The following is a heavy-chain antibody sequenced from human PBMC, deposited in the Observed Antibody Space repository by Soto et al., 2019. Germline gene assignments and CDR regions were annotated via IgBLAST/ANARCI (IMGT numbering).Heavy chain of an antibody. CDR2: INSDGSIT. V-gene: IGHV3-74*01. CDR1: GVTFMSYW. J-gene: IGHJ3*02. D-gene: IGHD2-15*01. CDR3: SRDRYCSGGSRCYADAFDI. Sequence: EVQLVESGGGLVQPGASLRLSCADSGVTFMSYWMHWVRQAPGKGLVWVSHINSDGSITTYADSVKGRFTISRDNAMITLYRQMTSLRAEDTAVYYCSRDRYCSGGSRCYADAFDIWGQETMVTVSS.